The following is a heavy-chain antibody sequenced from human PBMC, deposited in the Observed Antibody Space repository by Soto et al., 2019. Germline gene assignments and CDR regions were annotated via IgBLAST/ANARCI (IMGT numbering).Heavy chain of an antibody. CDR2: IYTSGST. CDR1: GGSISSYY. CDR3: ARLLSYDSSGYYYSSDY. Sequence: SETLSLTCTVSGGSISSYYWSWIRQPAGKGLEWIGRIYTSGSTNYNPSLKSRVTMSVDTSKNQFSLKLSSVTAADTAVYYCARLLSYDSSGYYYSSDYWGQGTLVTVSS. V-gene: IGHV4-4*07. J-gene: IGHJ4*02. D-gene: IGHD3-22*01.